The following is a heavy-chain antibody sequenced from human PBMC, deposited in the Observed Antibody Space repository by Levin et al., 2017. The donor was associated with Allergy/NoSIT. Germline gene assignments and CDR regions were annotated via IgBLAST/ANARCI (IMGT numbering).Heavy chain of an antibody. CDR1: GYTFTGHH. CDR3: ARGFSFGDFYMDV. Sequence: ASVKVSCKASGYTFTGHHIHWVRQAPGQGLEWMGWCNPKIGNTNYAQKFKGRVTMTRDTSTSTAYMELSSLRSDDTAVYYCARGFSFGDFYMDVWGEGTTVTVSS. D-gene: IGHD5-18*01. V-gene: IGHV1-2*02. J-gene: IGHJ6*03. CDR2: CNPKIGNT.